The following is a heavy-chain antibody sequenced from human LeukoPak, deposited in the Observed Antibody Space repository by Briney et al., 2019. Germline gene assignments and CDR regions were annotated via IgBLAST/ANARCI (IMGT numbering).Heavy chain of an antibody. CDR3: AKSVAIYFYYGLDV. Sequence: PGGSLRLSCAASGFTFSTYAMSWVRQAPGKGLEWVSTISGSAGSTYYADSVKGRFTISRDNSKNTLYLQMNSLRAEDTAVYYCAKSVAIYFYYGLDVWGQGTTVTVSS. D-gene: IGHD3-3*01. CDR1: GFTFSTYA. J-gene: IGHJ6*02. V-gene: IGHV3-23*01. CDR2: ISGSAGST.